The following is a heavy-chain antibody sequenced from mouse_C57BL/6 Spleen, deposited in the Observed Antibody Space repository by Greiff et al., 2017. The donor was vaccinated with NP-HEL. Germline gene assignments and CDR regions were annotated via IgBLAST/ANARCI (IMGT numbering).Heavy chain of an antibody. D-gene: IGHD1-1*01. Sequence: QVQLKESGAELARPGASVKLSCKASGYTFTSYGISWVKQRTGQGLEWIGEIYPRSGNTYYNEKFKGKATLTADKSSSTAYMELRSLTSEDSAVYFCARWNYGSFFDVWGTGTTVTVSS. J-gene: IGHJ1*03. CDR3: ARWNYGSFFDV. V-gene: IGHV1-81*01. CDR1: GYTFTSYG. CDR2: IYPRSGNT.